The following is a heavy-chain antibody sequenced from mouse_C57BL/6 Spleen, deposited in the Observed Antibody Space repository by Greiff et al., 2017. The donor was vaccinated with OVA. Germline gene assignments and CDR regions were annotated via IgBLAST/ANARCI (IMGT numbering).Heavy chain of an antibody. Sequence: QVQLQQSGAELVRPGASVTLSCKASGYTFTDYELHWVKQTPVHGLEWIGAFAPDTGGTDYNQKFKGKAILTADKSSSTAYMELRSLTSEEYTVYYCSRRDIYDGYDYWGQGTTLTVSS. D-gene: IGHD2-3*01. J-gene: IGHJ2*01. CDR1: GYTFTDYE. CDR2: FAPDTGGT. CDR3: SRRDIYDGYDY. V-gene: IGHV1-15*01.